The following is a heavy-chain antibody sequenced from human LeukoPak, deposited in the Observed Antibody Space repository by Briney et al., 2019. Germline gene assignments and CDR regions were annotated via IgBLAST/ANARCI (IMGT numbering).Heavy chain of an antibody. CDR2: IYYSGST. CDR1: GGSISSYY. J-gene: IGHJ3*02. V-gene: IGHV4-59*12. D-gene: IGHD3-22*01. CDR3: ARVSGITMIVVVQSDGLDI. Sequence: KTSETLSLTCTVFGGSISSYYWSWIRQPPGKGLEWIGYIYYSGSTNYNPSLKSRVTTSVDTSKNQFSLKLSSVTAADTAVYYCARVSGITMIVVVQSDGLDIWGQGTMVSVSS.